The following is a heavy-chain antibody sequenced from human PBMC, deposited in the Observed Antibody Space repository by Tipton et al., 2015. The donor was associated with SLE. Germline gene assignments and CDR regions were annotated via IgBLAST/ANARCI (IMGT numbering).Heavy chain of an antibody. J-gene: IGHJ3*02. V-gene: IGHV4-39*07. CDR3: ARDYYGSGFDAFDI. Sequence: TLSLTCTVSGGSISSSSYYWGWIRQPPGKGLEWIGSIYYSGNTNYNPSLRSRVTISVDTSKNQFSLRLSSVTAADTAVYYCARDYYGSGFDAFDIWGQGTMVTVSS. CDR2: IYYSGNT. CDR1: GGSISSSSYY. D-gene: IGHD3-10*01.